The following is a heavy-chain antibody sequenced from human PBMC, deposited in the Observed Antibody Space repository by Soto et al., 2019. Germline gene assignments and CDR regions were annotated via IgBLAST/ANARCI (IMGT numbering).Heavy chain of an antibody. V-gene: IGHV3-30*18. D-gene: IGHD2-15*01. J-gene: IGHJ4*02. CDR2: ISYDGSNK. CDR3: AKEFEDVVVVAATLPDY. Sequence: QVQLVESGGGVVQPGRSLRLSCAASGFTFSSYGMHWVRQAPGEGLEWVAVISYDGSNKYYADSVKGRFTISRDNSKNTLYLQMNSLRAEDTAVYYCAKEFEDVVVVAATLPDYWGQGTLVTVSS. CDR1: GFTFSSYG.